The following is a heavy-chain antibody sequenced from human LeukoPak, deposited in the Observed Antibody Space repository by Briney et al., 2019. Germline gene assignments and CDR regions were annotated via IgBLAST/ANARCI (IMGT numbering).Heavy chain of an antibody. CDR2: MNPNSGNT. J-gene: IGHJ4*02. CDR3: AGVELAGYNADY. Sequence: ASVKVSCKASGCTFTSYDINWVRQATGQGLEWMGWMNPNSGNTGYAQKFQGRVTMTRNTSISTAYMELSSLRSEDTAVYYCAGVELAGYNADYWGQGTLVTVSS. V-gene: IGHV1-8*01. CDR1: GCTFTSYD. D-gene: IGHD5-24*01.